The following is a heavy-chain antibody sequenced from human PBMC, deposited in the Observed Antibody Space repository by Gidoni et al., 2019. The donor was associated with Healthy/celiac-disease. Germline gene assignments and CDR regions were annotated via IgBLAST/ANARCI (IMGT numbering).Heavy chain of an antibody. Sequence: EVQLVASGGGLVKPGGSLRLACEASGFTFSNAWMSWGRQAPGKGMEWVCRIKSKTDGGTTDYAAPVKGRFTISRDDSKNTLYLQMNSLKTEDTAVYYCTTSDDILTGYFDYWGQGTLVTVSS. CDR3: TTSDDILTGYFDY. CDR2: IKSKTDGGTT. J-gene: IGHJ4*02. V-gene: IGHV3-15*01. D-gene: IGHD3-9*01. CDR1: GFTFSNAW.